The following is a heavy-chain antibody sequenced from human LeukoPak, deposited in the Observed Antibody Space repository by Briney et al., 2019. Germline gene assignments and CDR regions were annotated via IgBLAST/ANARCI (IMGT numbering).Heavy chain of an antibody. J-gene: IGHJ3*01. V-gene: IGHV4-39*07. CDR3: AKPSNYYGSATDAFDF. Sequence: PSETLSLTCTVSGGSISTSSYYWGWVRQPPGKGLEWIGNIFYSGSTYYSPSLKSRVTISVDTSKNHFSLKLNSVTAADTAVYYCAKPSNYYGSATDAFDFWGQGTMVTVSS. D-gene: IGHD3-10*01. CDR2: IFYSGST. CDR1: GGSISTSSYY.